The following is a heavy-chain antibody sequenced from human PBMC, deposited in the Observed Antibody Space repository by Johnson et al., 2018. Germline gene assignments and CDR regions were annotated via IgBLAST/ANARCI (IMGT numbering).Heavy chain of an antibody. V-gene: IGHV3-73*01. Sequence: EVQLLETGGGLVQPGGSLKLSCAASGLTFSGSTLHWVSQASGKGLEWVGRVRNTPNNYATVYGASVTGRFTIAISDSKNTAYLQMNSLKTEDTAVYYCTAPVDDDISGRNGFDIWGQGTMVTVSS. CDR2: VRNTPNNYAT. CDR1: GLTFSGST. CDR3: TAPVDDDISGRNGFDI. J-gene: IGHJ3*02. D-gene: IGHD3-22*01.